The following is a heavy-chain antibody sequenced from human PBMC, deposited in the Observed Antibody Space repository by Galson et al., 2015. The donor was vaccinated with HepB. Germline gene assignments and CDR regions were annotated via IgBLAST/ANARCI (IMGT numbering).Heavy chain of an antibody. V-gene: IGHV1-69*04. Sequence: VKVSCKASGGTFSSYTISWVRQAPGQGLEWMGRIIPILGIANYAQKFQGRVTITADISTSTAYMELSSLRSEDTAVYYCARDPQTYYYDSSGPWGFDIWGQGTMVTVSS. CDR3: ARDPQTYYYDSSGPWGFDI. CDR1: GGTFSSYT. J-gene: IGHJ3*02. CDR2: IIPILGIA. D-gene: IGHD3-22*01.